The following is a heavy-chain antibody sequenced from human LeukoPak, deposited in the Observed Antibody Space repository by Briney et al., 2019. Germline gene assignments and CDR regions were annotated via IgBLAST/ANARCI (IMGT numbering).Heavy chain of an antibody. J-gene: IGHJ3*02. Sequence: SETLSLTCAVYGVSFSGYYWSWIRQPPGKGLEWIGEINHSGSTNYNPSLKSRVTISVDASKNQFSLKLSSVTAADTAVYYCTLRGGWNAFDIWGLGTMVTVSS. V-gene: IGHV4-34*01. CDR1: GVSFSGYY. D-gene: IGHD3-10*01. CDR3: TLRGGWNAFDI. CDR2: INHSGST.